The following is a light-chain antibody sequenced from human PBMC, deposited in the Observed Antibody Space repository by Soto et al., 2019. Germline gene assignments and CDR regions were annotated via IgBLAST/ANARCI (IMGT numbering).Light chain of an antibody. CDR1: QTVRNNY. V-gene: IGKV3-20*01. J-gene: IGKJ4*01. Sequence: EFVLTQSPGTLSLSPGERATLSCRASQTVRNNYLAWYQQKPGQAPKLLIYDASSRATGIPDRFSGGGSGTDFILTISRLEPEDFAVYYCQQFSSYPLTFGGGTRWISN. CDR2: DAS. CDR3: QQFSSYPLT.